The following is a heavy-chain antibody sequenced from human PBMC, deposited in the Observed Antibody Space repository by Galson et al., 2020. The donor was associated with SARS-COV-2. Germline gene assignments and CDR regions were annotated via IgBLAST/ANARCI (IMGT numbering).Heavy chain of an antibody. D-gene: IGHD3-16*01. J-gene: IGHJ6*02. Sequence: GGSLRLSCAASGFTFSTYGMHWVRQPPGKGLECVAVIWYDGSDKFYADSVRGRFTISRDNFNNTLYLQMNSLRVEDTALYYCAREKGGGGDGYGMDVWGQGTMVTVSS. CDR1: GFTFSTYG. V-gene: IGHV3-33*01. CDR3: AREKGGGGDGYGMDV. CDR2: IWYDGSDK.